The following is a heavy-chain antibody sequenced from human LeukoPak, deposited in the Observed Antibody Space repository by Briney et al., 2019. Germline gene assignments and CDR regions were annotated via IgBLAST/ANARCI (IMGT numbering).Heavy chain of an antibody. D-gene: IGHD5-24*01. CDR2: ISAYNGNT. V-gene: IGHV1-18*01. Sequence: ASVKVSCKASGYTFNRYGFSWVRQAPGQGLEWLGWISAYNGNTNYAQKVQDRATMTTDTSTSTAYMELRSLSSDDTAVYFCARTHDYNNYPDYWGQGTLVAVSS. J-gene: IGHJ4*02. CDR1: GYTFNRYG. CDR3: ARTHDYNNYPDY.